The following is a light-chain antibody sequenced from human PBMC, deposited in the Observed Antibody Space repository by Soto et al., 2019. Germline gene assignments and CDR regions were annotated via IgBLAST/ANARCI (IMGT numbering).Light chain of an antibody. CDR2: EVS. CDR3: GSYTSSSTLYV. V-gene: IGLV2-14*01. J-gene: IGLJ1*01. Sequence: QSALTQPASVSGSPGQSITISCTGTSSDIGGYNYVSWYQQHPGKAPKVMIYEVSNRPSGVSNRFSGSKSGNTASPTISGLQAEDEADYYCGSYTSSSTLYVFGTGTKVTVL. CDR1: SSDIGGYNY.